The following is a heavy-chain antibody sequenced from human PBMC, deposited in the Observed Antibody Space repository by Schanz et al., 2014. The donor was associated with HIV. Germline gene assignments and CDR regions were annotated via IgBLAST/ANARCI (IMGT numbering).Heavy chain of an antibody. CDR2: ISYDGTNK. J-gene: IGHJ4*02. CDR1: GFTFSTYG. D-gene: IGHD6-19*01. CDR3: AKDRAPFGYTSPDPFDF. V-gene: IGHV3-30*18. Sequence: VQLLESGGGLKQPGRSLRLSCAASGFTFSTYGMHWVRQAPGKGLEWVAGISYDGTNKFYVDSVKGRFTISRDNSKNTLYLQMNSLRAEDTAVYYCAKDRAPFGYTSPDPFDFWGQGTLATVSS.